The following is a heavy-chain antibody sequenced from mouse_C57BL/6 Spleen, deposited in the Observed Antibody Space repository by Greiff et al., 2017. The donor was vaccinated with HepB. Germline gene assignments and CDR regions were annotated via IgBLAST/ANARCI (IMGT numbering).Heavy chain of an antibody. CDR2: IDPSDSYT. V-gene: IGHV1-69*01. Sequence: VQLQQPGAELVMPGASVKLSCKASGYTFTSYWMHWVKQRPGQGLEWIGEIDPSDSYTNYNQKFKGKSTLTVDKSSSTAYMQLSSLTSEDSAVYYCALYYGNPYWYFDVWGTGTTVTVSS. J-gene: IGHJ1*03. D-gene: IGHD2-1*01. CDR1: GYTFTSYW. CDR3: ALYYGNPYWYFDV.